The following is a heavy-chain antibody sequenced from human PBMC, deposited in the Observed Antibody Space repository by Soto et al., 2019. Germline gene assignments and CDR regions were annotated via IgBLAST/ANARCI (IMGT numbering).Heavy chain of an antibody. D-gene: IGHD5-12*01. CDR2: INGVGGRT. V-gene: IGHV3-23*01. Sequence: WGSLTVSCAPSGFTSRSFAMSSVGQAPGKGLEWVSAINGVGGRTFYSDSVRGRFTISRDNSKNRLYLQMNSLRAEDTAEYFCAKDFLDIVYTSWYFDLWGRGTMVTVSS. J-gene: IGHJ2*01. CDR3: AKDFLDIVYTSWYFDL. CDR1: GFTSRSFA.